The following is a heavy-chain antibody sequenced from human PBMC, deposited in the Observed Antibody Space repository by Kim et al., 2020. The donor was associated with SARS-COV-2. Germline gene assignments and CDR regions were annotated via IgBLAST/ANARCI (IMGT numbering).Heavy chain of an antibody. CDR2: IIPIFGTA. Sequence: SVKVSCKASGGTFSSYAISWVRQAPGQGLEWMGGIIPIFGTANYAQKFQGRVTITADESTSTAYMELSSLRSEDTAVYYCARFYGSGSYLRHYGMDVWGQGTTVTVSS. J-gene: IGHJ6*02. CDR3: ARFYGSGSYLRHYGMDV. V-gene: IGHV1-69*13. D-gene: IGHD3-10*01. CDR1: GGTFSSYA.